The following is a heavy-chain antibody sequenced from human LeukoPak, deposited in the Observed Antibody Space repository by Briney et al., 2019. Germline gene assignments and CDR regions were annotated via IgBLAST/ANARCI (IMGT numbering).Heavy chain of an antibody. J-gene: IGHJ4*02. CDR2: IYPGDSDT. CDR3: ARGRVGSTRVDGDY. V-gene: IGHV5-51*01. Sequence: PGESLKISCKTSGYDFTKYWIGWVRQMPGKGLELMGIIYPGDSDTRYRSSFEGQVTISADESISTAYLRWTSLTASDAAMYYCARGRVGSTRVDGDYWGRGTVISVSS. D-gene: IGHD1-26*01. CDR1: GYDFTKYW.